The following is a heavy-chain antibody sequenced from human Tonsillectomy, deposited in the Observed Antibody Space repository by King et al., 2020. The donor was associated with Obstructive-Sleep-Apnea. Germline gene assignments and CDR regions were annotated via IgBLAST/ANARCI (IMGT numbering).Heavy chain of an antibody. V-gene: IGHV4-59*08. CDR1: GVSIRSYY. J-gene: IGHJ4*02. CDR3: ARFEGYGLYYFDY. D-gene: IGHD5-18*01. CDR2: IYHSGST. Sequence: VHLQESGPGLVKPSETLSLTCPVSGVSIRSYYVSCIREPPGKGQEWVGYIYHSGSTYYNPSLKSRVTISVDTAKNQFSLKLSSVTAADTAVYYCARFEGYGLYYFDYWGQGTLVTVSS.